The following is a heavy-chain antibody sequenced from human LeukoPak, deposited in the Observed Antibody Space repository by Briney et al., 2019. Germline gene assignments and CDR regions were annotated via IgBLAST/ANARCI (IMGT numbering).Heavy chain of an antibody. D-gene: IGHD3-22*01. CDR2: IPSKRCYI. Sequence: SGGSLTLSCADSGFSFSSFTMYCVRQSPGGGLEGVSAIPSKRCYIYYGDSVKGRFTISRDNAKNLLFLQMHSLRVDDTAMYYCARDINPDHPMMADMDPDYWGQRTL. J-gene: IGHJ4*02. V-gene: IGHV3-21*06. CDR1: GFSFSSFT. CDR3: ARDINPDHPMMADMDPDY.